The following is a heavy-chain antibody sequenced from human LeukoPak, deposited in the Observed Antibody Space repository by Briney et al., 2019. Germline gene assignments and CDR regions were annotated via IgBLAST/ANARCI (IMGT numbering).Heavy chain of an antibody. CDR3: ARGRRGSGSYYIADKLGMVTGQNYYYYMDV. CDR2: ISSSSSYI. Sequence: PGGSLRLSCAASGFTFSSYSMNWVRQAPGKGLEWVSSISSSSSYIYYAASVKGRFTISRDNAKNSLYLQMNSLRAEDTAVYYCARGRRGSGSYYIADKLGMVTGQNYYYYMDVWGKGTTVTVSS. J-gene: IGHJ6*03. V-gene: IGHV3-21*01. D-gene: IGHD3-10*01. CDR1: GFTFSSYS.